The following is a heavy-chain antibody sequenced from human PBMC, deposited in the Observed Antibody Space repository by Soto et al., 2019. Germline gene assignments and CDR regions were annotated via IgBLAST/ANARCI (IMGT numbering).Heavy chain of an antibody. Sequence: QVQLVQSGAEVKKPGSSVKVSCKASGYTFTSYDINWVRQATGQGLEWMGWMNPNSGNTGYAQKFQGRVTMTRNTSISTAYMELSSLRSEDTAVYYCARWPDGYYYYGMDVWGQGTTVTVSS. CDR2: MNPNSGNT. J-gene: IGHJ6*02. V-gene: IGHV1-8*01. CDR3: ARWPDGYYYYGMDV. CDR1: GYTFTSYD.